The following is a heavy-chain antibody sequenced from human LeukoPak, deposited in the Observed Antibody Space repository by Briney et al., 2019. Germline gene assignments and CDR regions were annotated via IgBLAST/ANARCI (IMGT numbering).Heavy chain of an antibody. J-gene: IGHJ4*02. V-gene: IGHV3-21*01. CDR2: ISSSSSYI. D-gene: IGHD1-26*01. Sequence: PGGSLRLSCAASGFTFSSYSMNWVRQAPGKGLEWVSSISSSSSYIYYADSVEGRFTISRDNAKNSLYLQMNSLRAEDTAVYYCARDGSGSYGGYWGQGTLVTVSS. CDR3: ARDGSGSYGGY. CDR1: GFTFSSYS.